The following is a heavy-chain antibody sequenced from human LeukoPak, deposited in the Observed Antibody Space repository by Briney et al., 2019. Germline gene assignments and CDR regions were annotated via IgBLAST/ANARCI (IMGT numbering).Heavy chain of an antibody. CDR3: AKKGPYYYDSSGYYYYYYGMDV. Sequence: GGSLRLSCAASGFTFSSYAMSWVRQAPGKGLEWVSAISGSGGSTYYADSVKGRFTISRDNSKNTLYLQMNSLRAEDTAVYYCAKKGPYYYDSSGYYYYYYGMDVWGQGTTVTVSS. J-gene: IGHJ6*02. CDR2: ISGSGGST. D-gene: IGHD3-22*01. CDR1: GFTFSSYA. V-gene: IGHV3-23*01.